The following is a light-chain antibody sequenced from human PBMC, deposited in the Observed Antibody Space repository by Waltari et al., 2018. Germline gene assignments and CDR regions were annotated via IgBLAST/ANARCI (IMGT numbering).Light chain of an antibody. V-gene: IGKV2-30*02. Sequence: DDVLTQSPLFLPVTLGQPASMSCRSSQSPVHNDGHTYLNWFHQRPGRSPKLLIYKVSSRESGVPDRCSGSGSGTDFTLTISRVEAEDVGVYYCLQGSHWARTFGQGTKLEI. CDR1: QSPVHNDGHTY. J-gene: IGKJ2*01. CDR3: LQGSHWART. CDR2: KVS.